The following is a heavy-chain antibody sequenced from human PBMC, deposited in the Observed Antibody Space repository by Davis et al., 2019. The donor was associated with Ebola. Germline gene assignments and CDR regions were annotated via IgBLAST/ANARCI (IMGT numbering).Heavy chain of an antibody. D-gene: IGHD2-21*01. J-gene: IGHJ6*02. CDR1: GFTFSSYA. V-gene: IGHV3-23*01. CDR3: ARVIYYYYGMDV. Sequence: GESLKISCAASGFTFSSYAMSWVRHAPGKGLEWVSAISGSSGSTYYADSVKGRFTISRDNSKNPMYLQMNSLRAEDTAFYYCARVIYYYYGMDVWGQGTTVTVSS. CDR2: ISGSSGST.